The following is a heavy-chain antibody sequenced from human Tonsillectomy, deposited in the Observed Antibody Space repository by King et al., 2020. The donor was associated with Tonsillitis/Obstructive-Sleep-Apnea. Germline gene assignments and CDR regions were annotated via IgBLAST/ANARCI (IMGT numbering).Heavy chain of an antibody. Sequence: VQLVESGGGLVQPGGSLRLSCAASGFTFSSYAMTWVRQAPGKGLEWVSGISGRGGSTYYADSGKGRFTISRDNSKNTVHLQMNSLRAEDTAVYYCAKGLAFYYDSSGDFYFDHWGQGTLVTVSS. D-gene: IGHD3-22*01. CDR3: AKGLAFYYDSSGDFYFDH. J-gene: IGHJ4*02. CDR1: GFTFSSYA. CDR2: ISGRGGST. V-gene: IGHV3-23*04.